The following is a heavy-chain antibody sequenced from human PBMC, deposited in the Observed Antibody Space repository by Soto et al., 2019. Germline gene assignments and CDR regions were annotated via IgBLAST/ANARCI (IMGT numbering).Heavy chain of an antibody. V-gene: IGHV6-1*01. CDR3: ARDGGGSGWLGVLVCCYSYCIDV. CDR2: TYYRSKWYN. J-gene: IGHJ6*02. CDR1: GDSVSSNSAA. Sequence: PSQTLSLTCAISGDSVSSNSAAWNWIRQSPSRGLEWLGRTYYRSKWYNDYAVSVKSRITINPYTSKDQFSLQLNSVTPEDTAVYYCARDGGGSGWLGVLVCCYSYCIDVRDQATT. D-gene: IGHD6-19*01.